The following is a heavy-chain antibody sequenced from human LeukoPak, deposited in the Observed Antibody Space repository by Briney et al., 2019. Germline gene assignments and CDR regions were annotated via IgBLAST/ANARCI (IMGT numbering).Heavy chain of an antibody. Sequence: PSETLSLTCTVSGSSISSSSYYWGWIRQPPGKGLEWIGSIYYSGSTYYNPSLKSRVTISVDTSKNQFSLKLSSVTAADTAVYYCARDNVDTAMVTLSSDAFDIWGQGTMVTVSS. CDR1: GSSISSSSYY. D-gene: IGHD5-18*01. CDR2: IYYSGST. CDR3: ARDNVDTAMVTLSSDAFDI. J-gene: IGHJ3*02. V-gene: IGHV4-39*07.